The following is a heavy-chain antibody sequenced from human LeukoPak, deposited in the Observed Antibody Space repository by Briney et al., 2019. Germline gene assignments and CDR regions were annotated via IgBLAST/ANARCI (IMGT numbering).Heavy chain of an antibody. CDR3: AKDKDPYNVDTSFDY. CDR1: GFTFSSYA. J-gene: IGHJ4*02. D-gene: IGHD5-18*01. CDR2: ISSSGGST. Sequence: PGGSLRLSCAASGFTFSSYAMSWVRQAPGKGLEWVSAISSSGGSTYYADSVKGRFTISRDNSKNTLYLQMNSLRAEDTAVYYCAKDKDPYNVDTSFDYWGQGTLVTVSS. V-gene: IGHV3-23*01.